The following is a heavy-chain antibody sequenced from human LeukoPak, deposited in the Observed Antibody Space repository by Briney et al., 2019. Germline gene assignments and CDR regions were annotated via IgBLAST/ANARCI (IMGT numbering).Heavy chain of an antibody. Sequence: GGSLRLSCAASGFTFDDYAMHWVRQAPGKGLEWVAVISYDGSNKYYADSVKGRFTISRDNSKNTLYLQMNSLRAEDTAVYYCAREVGALDYWGQGTLVTVSS. D-gene: IGHD1-26*01. CDR2: ISYDGSNK. V-gene: IGHV3-30-3*01. CDR1: GFTFDDYA. CDR3: AREVGALDY. J-gene: IGHJ4*02.